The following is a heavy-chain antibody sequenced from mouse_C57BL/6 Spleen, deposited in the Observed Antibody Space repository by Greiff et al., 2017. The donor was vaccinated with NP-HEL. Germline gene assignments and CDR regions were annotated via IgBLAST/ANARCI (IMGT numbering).Heavy chain of an antibody. CDR3: AVITTVVGRDFDY. J-gene: IGHJ2*01. CDR2: INPGSGGT. Sequence: QVQLQQSGAELVRPGTSVKVSCKASGYAFTNYLIEWVKQRPGQGLEWIGVINPGSGGTNYNEKFKGKATLTADKSSSTAYMQLSSLTSEDSAVYFCAVITTVVGRDFDYWGQGTTLTVSS. D-gene: IGHD1-1*01. V-gene: IGHV1-54*01. CDR1: GYAFTNYL.